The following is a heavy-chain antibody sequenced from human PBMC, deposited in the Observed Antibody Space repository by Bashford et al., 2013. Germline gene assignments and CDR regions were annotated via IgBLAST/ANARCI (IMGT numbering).Heavy chain of an antibody. D-gene: IGHD5-18*01. Sequence: VASVKVSCEASGYTYSYRYLHWVRQAPGQALDWMGWINAGNGKTEYSQKFQGRVTITRDTSATTAYMELSTLRSEDTAVYYCTRDVAGYTYRGDFDYWGQGTLVTGLL. V-gene: IGHV1-3*01. CDR1: GYTYSYRY. J-gene: IGHJ4*02. CDR3: TRDVAGYTYRGDFDY. CDR2: INAGNGKT.